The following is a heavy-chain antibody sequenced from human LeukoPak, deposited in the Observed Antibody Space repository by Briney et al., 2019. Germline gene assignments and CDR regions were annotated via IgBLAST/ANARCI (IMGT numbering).Heavy chain of an antibody. CDR3: ASHSYDHQKGMDV. Sequence: SETLSLTCTVSGGSISSSSYYWGWIRQPPGKGLEWIGEINHSGSTNYNPSLKSRVTISVDTSKNQFSLKLSSVTAADTAVYYCASHSYDHQKGMDVWGQGTTVTVSS. J-gene: IGHJ6*02. V-gene: IGHV4-39*07. CDR2: INHSGST. D-gene: IGHD5-18*01. CDR1: GGSISSSSYY.